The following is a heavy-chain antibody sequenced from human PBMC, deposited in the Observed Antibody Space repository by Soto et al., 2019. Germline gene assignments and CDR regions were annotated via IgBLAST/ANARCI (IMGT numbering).Heavy chain of an antibody. J-gene: IGHJ3*01. CDR1: GFIVSSYY. CDR2: IYSGGST. Sequence: GGSVRLSCAGSGFIVSSYYMSWVRQAPGKGLEWISVIYSGGSTYYADSVKGRFTISRDNSENTLYLQLNSLRAEDTAVYYCAKSGGNGWFADAFDVWGQGTMVTVSS. CDR3: AKSGGNGWFADAFDV. D-gene: IGHD6-19*01. V-gene: IGHV3-53*01.